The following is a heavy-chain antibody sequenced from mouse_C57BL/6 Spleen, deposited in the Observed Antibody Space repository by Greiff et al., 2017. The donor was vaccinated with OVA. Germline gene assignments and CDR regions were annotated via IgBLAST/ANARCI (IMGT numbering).Heavy chain of an antibody. CDR1: GYTFTSYW. D-gene: IGHD1-1*01. CDR2: IYPGSGST. V-gene: IGHV1-55*01. Sequence: QVQLQQPGAELVKPGASVKMSCKASGYTFTSYWITWVKQRPGQGLEWIGDIYPGSGSTNYKEKFKSKATLTVDASSSTAYLQLSSLTSEDSAIYNCANYYYGSKDYYAMDYWGQGTSVTVSS. CDR3: ANYYYGSKDYYAMDY. J-gene: IGHJ4*01.